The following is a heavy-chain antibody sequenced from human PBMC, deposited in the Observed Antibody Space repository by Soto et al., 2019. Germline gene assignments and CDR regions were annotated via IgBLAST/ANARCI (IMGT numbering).Heavy chain of an antibody. CDR3: ARLYYYDSSGPISYFGY. Sequence: PSETLSLTCTVSGGSISSSSYYWGWIRQPPGKGLEWIGSIYYSGSTYYNPSLKSRVTISVDTSKNQFSLKLSSVTAADTAVYYCARLYYYDSSGPISYFGYWGQGTLVT. J-gene: IGHJ4*02. V-gene: IGHV4-39*01. D-gene: IGHD3-22*01. CDR1: GGSISSSSYY. CDR2: IYYSGST.